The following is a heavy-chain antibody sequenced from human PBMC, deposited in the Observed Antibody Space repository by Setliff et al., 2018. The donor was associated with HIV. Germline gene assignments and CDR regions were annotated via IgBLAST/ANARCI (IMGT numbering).Heavy chain of an antibody. CDR3: ARPLLRTNTVYGILGNWFDS. CDR2: IYSGGST. CDR1: GFTFSNYT. V-gene: IGHV3-53*01. Sequence: GGSLRLSCEASGFTFSNYTIHWARQAPGKGLEWVSVIYSGGSTYYADSVKGRFTISRDNAKNALYLQMNSLRVEDTAVYYCARPLLRTNTVYGILGNWFDSWGRGTLVTVSS. D-gene: IGHD2-8*01. J-gene: IGHJ5*01.